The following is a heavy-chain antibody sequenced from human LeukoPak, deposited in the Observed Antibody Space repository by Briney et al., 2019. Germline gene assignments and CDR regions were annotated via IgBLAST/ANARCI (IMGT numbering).Heavy chain of an antibody. CDR1: GGTFSSYA. Sequence: SVKVSCKASGGTFSSYAISWVRQAPGQGLEWMGRIIPILGIANYAQKFQGRVTITADKSTSTAYMELSSLRSEDTAVYYCARAPEREYYYDSSGYSWFDPWGQGTLVTVSS. D-gene: IGHD3-22*01. CDR3: ARAPEREYYYDSSGYSWFDP. CDR2: IIPILGIA. J-gene: IGHJ5*02. V-gene: IGHV1-69*04.